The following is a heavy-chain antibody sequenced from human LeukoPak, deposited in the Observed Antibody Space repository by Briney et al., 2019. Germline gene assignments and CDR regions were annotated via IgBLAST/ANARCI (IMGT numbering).Heavy chain of an antibody. D-gene: IGHD3-10*01. Sequence: SETLSLTCTVYGGSFSGNYWTWIRQPPGKGLEWIGEINRSGNTNYNPSLKSRVTISVDTPKNQISLKLSSVTAADTAVYYCARGYGSRSPDAFDIWGQGTMVTVSS. J-gene: IGHJ3*02. CDR1: GGSFSGNY. CDR2: INRSGNT. CDR3: ARGYGSRSPDAFDI. V-gene: IGHV4-34*01.